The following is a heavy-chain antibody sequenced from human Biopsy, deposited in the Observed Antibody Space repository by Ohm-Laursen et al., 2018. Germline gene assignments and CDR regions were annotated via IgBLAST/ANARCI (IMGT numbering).Heavy chain of an antibody. CDR2: INPNSGGT. CDR3: ARGGLNYWYFDL. Sequence: SVKVSCNAPGGTFSNYGVNWVRQAPGQGLEWMGWINPNSGGTNYAQKFQGRVTMTRDTSMSTAYMELNRLRSDDTAVYYCARGGLNYWYFDLWGRGTLVTVSS. CDR1: GGTFSNYG. V-gene: IGHV1-2*02. D-gene: IGHD1-26*01. J-gene: IGHJ2*01.